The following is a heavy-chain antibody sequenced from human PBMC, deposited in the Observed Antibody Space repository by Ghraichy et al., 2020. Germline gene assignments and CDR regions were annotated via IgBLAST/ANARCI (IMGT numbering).Heavy chain of an antibody. CDR2: ISSSSSYI. D-gene: IGHD6-19*01. Sequence: SCAASGFTFSSYSMNWVRQAPGKGLEWVSSISSSSSYIYYADSVKGRFTISRDNAKNSLYLQMNSLRAEDTAVYYCARDSSGWVVFDYWGQGTLVTVSS. V-gene: IGHV3-21*01. CDR3: ARDSSGWVVFDY. CDR1: GFTFSSYS. J-gene: IGHJ4*02.